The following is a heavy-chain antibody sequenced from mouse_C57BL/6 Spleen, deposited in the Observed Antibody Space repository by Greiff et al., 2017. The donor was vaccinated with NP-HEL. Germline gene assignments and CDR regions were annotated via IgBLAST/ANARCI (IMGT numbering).Heavy chain of an antibody. J-gene: IGHJ2*01. D-gene: IGHD1-2*01. V-gene: IGHV5-6*01. Sequence: EVMLVESGGDLVKPGGSLKLSCAASGFTFSSYGMSWVRQTPDKRLEWVATISSGGSYTYYPDSVKGRFTISRDNAKNTLYLQMSSLKSEDTAMYYCARHGITTARYVDYWGQGTTLTVSS. CDR3: ARHGITTARYVDY. CDR1: GFTFSSYG. CDR2: ISSGGSYT.